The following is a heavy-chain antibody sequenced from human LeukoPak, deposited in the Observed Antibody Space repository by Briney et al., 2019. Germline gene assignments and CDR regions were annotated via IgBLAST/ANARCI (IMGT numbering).Heavy chain of an antibody. J-gene: IGHJ3*02. CDR3: AKPLGVAVAAHDAFDI. CDR2: SHTDGSTT. CDR1: GFALSSHW. V-gene: IGHV3-74*01. Sequence: GGSLRLSCAASGFALSSHWMHWIRQVPGKGLVWVAISHTDGSTTFYADSVKGRFTISRDNSKNTLYLQMNSLRAEDTAVYYCAKPLGVAVAAHDAFDIWGQGTMVTVSS. D-gene: IGHD6-19*01.